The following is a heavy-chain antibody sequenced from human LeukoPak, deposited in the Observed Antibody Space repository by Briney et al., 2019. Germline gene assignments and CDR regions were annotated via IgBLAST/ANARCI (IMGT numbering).Heavy chain of an antibody. V-gene: IGHV3-53*01. CDR2: TYTGGNS. Sequence: PGGSLRLSCAASGFTFSTYNMDWVREAPGKGLEWASVTYTGGNSYYADSVKGRFIISRDISKNTLYLQMNSLRAEDSALYYCARGGRGSAAVVAPRSFDIWGQGTMVTVSS. D-gene: IGHD3-22*01. CDR1: GFTFSTYN. CDR3: ARGGRGSAAVVAPRSFDI. J-gene: IGHJ3*02.